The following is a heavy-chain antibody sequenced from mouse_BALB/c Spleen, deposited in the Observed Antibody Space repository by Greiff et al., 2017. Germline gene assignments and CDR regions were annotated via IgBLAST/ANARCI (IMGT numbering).Heavy chain of an antibody. CDR3: ARDEGDYGYFDV. V-gene: IGHV7-3*02. J-gene: IGHJ1*01. CDR2: IRNKANGYTT. Sequence: EVKLMESGGGLVQPGGSLRLSCATSGFTFTDYYMSWVRQPPGKALEWLGFIRNKANGYTTEYSASVKGRFTISRDNSQSILYLQMNTLRAEDSATYYCARDEGDYGYFDVWGAGTTVTVSS. CDR1: GFTFTDYY.